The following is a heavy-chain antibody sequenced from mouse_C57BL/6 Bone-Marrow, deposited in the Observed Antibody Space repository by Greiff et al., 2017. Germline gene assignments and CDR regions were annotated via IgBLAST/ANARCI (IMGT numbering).Heavy chain of an antibody. D-gene: IGHD1-1*01. CDR3: ARGPSGNSLAWFAC. J-gene: IGHJ3*01. V-gene: IGHV5-4*03. CDR2: ISDGGSYT. CDR1: GFTFSSDA. Sequence: EVKLMESGAGLVKPGGSLKLSCAASGFTFSSDAMSWVRQTPEKRLEWVATISDGGSYTYYPDNVKGLFTISRDNAKNNLYLQISHLKSEDTALYYCARGPSGNSLAWFACWGQATLVTVSA.